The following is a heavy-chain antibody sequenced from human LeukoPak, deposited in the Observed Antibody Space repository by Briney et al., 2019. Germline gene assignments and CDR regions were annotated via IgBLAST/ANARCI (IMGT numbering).Heavy chain of an antibody. CDR1: GYTFTSYY. CDR3: ATPSLQLEPSHYYGMDV. J-gene: IGHJ6*02. Sequence: ASVKVPCKASGYTFTSYYMHWVRQAPGQGLEWMGIINPSGGSTSYAQKFQGRVTMTRDTSTSTVYMELSSLRSEDTAVYYCATPSLQLEPSHYYGMDVWGQGTTVTVSS. CDR2: INPSGGST. D-gene: IGHD1-1*01. V-gene: IGHV1-46*01.